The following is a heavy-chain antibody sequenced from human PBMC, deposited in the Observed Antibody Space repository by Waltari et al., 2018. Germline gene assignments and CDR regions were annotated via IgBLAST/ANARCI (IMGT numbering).Heavy chain of an antibody. J-gene: IGHJ5*02. CDR2: IYHSGTT. Sequence: QVQLXQSGPGLVRPSETLSLTCDVSGYSISXGXYWGWIRQSPEKGLEWIGSIYHSGTTYYNPSLKSLVTISMYTSKNQFSLXLFSVTAADTAVYYCXRDGDNGGNSWWFDPWXXXTLVTVSS. CDR1: GYSISXGXY. V-gene: IGHV4-38-2*02. D-gene: IGHD2-21*02. CDR3: XRDGDNGGNSWWFDP.